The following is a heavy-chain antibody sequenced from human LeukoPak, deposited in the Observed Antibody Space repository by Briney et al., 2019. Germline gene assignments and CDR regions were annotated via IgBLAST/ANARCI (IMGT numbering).Heavy chain of an antibody. CDR1: GGSFSGYY. CDR3: ARGRIAARYFDY. J-gene: IGHJ4*02. D-gene: IGHD6-6*01. V-gene: IGHV4-34*01. Sequence: SETLSLTCAVYGGSFSGYYWSWIRQPPGKGLGWIGEINHSGSTNYNPSLKSRVTISVDTSKNQFSLKLSSVTAADTAVYYCARGRIAARYFDYWGQGTLVTVSS. CDR2: INHSGST.